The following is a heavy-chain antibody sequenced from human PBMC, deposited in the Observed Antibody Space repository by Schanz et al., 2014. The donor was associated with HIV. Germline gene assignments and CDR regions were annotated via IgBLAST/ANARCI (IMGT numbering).Heavy chain of an antibody. CDR3: ALSRPSGYGGSWYFDL. CDR2: ISGSSIT. CDR1: GFTFSSYA. J-gene: IGHJ2*01. Sequence: VQLVESGGGVAQPGRSLRLSCAASGFTFSSYAKSWVRQAPGKGLEWVSAISGSSITYSADSVKGRFTISRDNSKNTLYLQMNSLRAEDTAVYYCALSRPSGYGGSWYFDLWGRGTLVAVSS. D-gene: IGHD2-15*01. V-gene: IGHV3-23*04.